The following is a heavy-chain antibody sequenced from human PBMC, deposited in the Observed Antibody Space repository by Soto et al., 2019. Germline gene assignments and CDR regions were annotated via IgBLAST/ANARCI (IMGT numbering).Heavy chain of an antibody. CDR2: IIPIFGTA. Sequence: SVKVSCKASGGTCSNYAISWLREAPGQGLEWMGGIIPIFGTADYAQKFQGRVTITADESTSTAYMELSSLRSEDTAVYYCARGHIVVVTAQNYWYFDLWGR. V-gene: IGHV1-69*13. CDR3: ARGHIVVVTAQNYWYFDL. J-gene: IGHJ2*01. CDR1: GGTCSNYA. D-gene: IGHD2-21*02.